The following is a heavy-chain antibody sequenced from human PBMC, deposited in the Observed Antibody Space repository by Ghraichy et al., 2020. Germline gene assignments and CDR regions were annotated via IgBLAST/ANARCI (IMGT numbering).Heavy chain of an antibody. V-gene: IGHV3-21*01. CDR3: ARGGFANWFDP. CDR2: ISSSSGYI. J-gene: IGHJ5*02. CDR1: GFTFSSYS. Sequence: GGSLRLSCAASGFTFSSYSMHWVRQAPGKGLEWVATISSSSGYIYYADSLKGRFTISRDNSKNSLYLQMNSLRAEDTAVYYCARGGFANWFDPWGQGTLVTVSS.